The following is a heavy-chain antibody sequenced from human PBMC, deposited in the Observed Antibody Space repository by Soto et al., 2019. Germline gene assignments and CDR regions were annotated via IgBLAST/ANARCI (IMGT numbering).Heavy chain of an antibody. CDR3: ARQEIVGATDAFDI. Sequence: GESLKISCKGSGYSFTSYWIGWVRQMPGKGLEWMGIIYPGDSDTRYSPSFQGQVTISDDKSISTAFLQWSSMKASDTAMYYCARQEIVGATDAFDIWGQGTMVTVSS. CDR1: GYSFTSYW. V-gene: IGHV5-51*01. J-gene: IGHJ3*02. D-gene: IGHD1-26*01. CDR2: IYPGDSDT.